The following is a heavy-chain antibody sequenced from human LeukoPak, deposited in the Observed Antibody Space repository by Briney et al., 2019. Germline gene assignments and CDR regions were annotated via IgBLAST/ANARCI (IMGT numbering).Heavy chain of an antibody. J-gene: IGHJ4*02. V-gene: IGHV3-53*01. Sequence: GGSLRLSCAASGFTVSSNYMSWVRQAPGKGLEWVSVIYSGGSTYYADSVKGRFTISRDNSKNTLYLQMNSLRVEDTAVYYCACGIHSGYDFGYWGQGTLVTVSS. D-gene: IGHD5-12*01. CDR1: GFTVSSNY. CDR3: ACGIHSGYDFGY. CDR2: IYSGGST.